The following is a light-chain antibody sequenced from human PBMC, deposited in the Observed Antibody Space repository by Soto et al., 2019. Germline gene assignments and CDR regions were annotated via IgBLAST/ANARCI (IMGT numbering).Light chain of an antibody. Sequence: NVLMPSPRTPSLSPGGRATPSLRASQSVSNNYLAWYQQKPGQAPRLLIYGASNRATGIPDRFSGSGSGTDFTLTISRLEPEDFAVYYCQQYGSSGTFGQGTKVDIK. J-gene: IGKJ1*01. CDR3: QQYGSSGT. V-gene: IGKV3-20*01. CDR1: QSVSNNY. CDR2: GAS.